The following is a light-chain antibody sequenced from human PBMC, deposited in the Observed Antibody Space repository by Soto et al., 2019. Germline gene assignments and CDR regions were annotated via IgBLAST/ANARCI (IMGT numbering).Light chain of an antibody. V-gene: IGLV2-23*01. Sequence: QSVLTQPASVSVSPGQSITISCTGTSSDFGSYNLVSWYQQHPGKAPKLMIYEDIKRPSGVSNRFSGSKSGNTASLTISGLQAEDDADYYCCSYAGSSTYVFGTGTKVTVL. CDR1: SSDFGSYNL. CDR3: CSYAGSSTYV. CDR2: EDI. J-gene: IGLJ1*01.